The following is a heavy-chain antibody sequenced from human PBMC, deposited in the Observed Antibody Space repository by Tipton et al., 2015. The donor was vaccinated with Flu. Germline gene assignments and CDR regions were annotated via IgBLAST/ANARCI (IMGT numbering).Heavy chain of an antibody. CDR1: GGSISSYY. CDR3: ARWSGRSDGDYGRFDY. J-gene: IGHJ4*02. D-gene: IGHD4-17*01. Sequence: LRLSCTVSGGSISSYYWSWIRQPAGKGLEWIGRIYTSGSTNYNPSLKSRVTMSVDTSKNQFSLKLSSVTAADTAVYYCARWSGRSDGDYGRFDYWGQGTLVTVSS. CDR2: IYTSGST. V-gene: IGHV4-4*07.